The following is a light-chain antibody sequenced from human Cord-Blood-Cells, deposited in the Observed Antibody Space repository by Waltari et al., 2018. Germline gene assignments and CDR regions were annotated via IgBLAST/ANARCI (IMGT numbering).Light chain of an antibody. Sequence: EIVLTQPPATLSLSPGERATLSCRASQSVSSYLAWYQQKPGQAPRLLIYDASNSATGIPARFSGSGSGTDFTLTISSLEPEDVAVYYCQQRSNWPPITFGQGTRLEIK. CDR2: DAS. CDR1: QSVSSY. V-gene: IGKV3-11*01. CDR3: QQRSNWPPIT. J-gene: IGKJ5*01.